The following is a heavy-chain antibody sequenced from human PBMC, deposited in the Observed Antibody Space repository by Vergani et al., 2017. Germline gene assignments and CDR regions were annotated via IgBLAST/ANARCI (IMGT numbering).Heavy chain of an antibody. D-gene: IGHD2-15*01. Sequence: QVHLVESGGGVVQPGRSLRLSCVVSGFTSSNYGMHWVRQAPGKGLEWVAVISYDGTQKYYADSVKGRFTISRDNSKSTLYLQMNSLRTEDTAVYYWATNSGGTPGCQIGYFREWGQGTLVTVSS. CDR1: GFTSSNYG. CDR2: ISYDGTQK. V-gene: IGHV3-30*03. CDR3: ATNSGGTPGCQIGYFRE. J-gene: IGHJ1*01.